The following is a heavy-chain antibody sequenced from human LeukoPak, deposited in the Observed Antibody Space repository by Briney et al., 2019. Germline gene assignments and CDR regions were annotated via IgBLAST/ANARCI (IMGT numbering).Heavy chain of an antibody. J-gene: IGHJ3*02. D-gene: IGHD1-26*01. CDR1: GYSISSGYY. CDR3: ARDRRYSGSYAHAFDI. Sequence: SETLSLTCTVSGYSISSGYYWGWIRQPPGKGLEWIGEIYHSGSTNYNPSLKSRVTISVDKSKNQFSLKLSSVTAADTAVYYCARDRRYSGSYAHAFDIWGQGTMVTVSS. CDR2: IYHSGST. V-gene: IGHV4-38-2*02.